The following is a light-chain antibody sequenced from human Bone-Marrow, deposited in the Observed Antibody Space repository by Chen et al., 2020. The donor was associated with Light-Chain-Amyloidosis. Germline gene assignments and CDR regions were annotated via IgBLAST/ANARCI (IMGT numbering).Light chain of an antibody. CDR2: GAS. CDR3: QQYYNWPRT. V-gene: IGKV3-15*01. CDR1: ESVSTN. J-gene: IGKJ1*01. Sequence: EIVMRKSPATLSVSPGERATLSCRASESVSTNLAWYQQKPVQAPRLLIYGASARPTGIPAGFSGSGSGTDFTLTISSLHSEDSAVYYCQQYYNWPRTFGQGTKVEIK.